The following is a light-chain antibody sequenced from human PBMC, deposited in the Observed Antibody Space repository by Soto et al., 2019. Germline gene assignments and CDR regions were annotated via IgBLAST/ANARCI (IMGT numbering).Light chain of an antibody. CDR2: GAS. Sequence: EIVLTQSPGTLSLSPGERATLSCRASQSVSSSYLAWYQQKPGQAPRLLIYGASSRATGIPDRFSGSGSGIDLTLTISRLEPEDFVVYYCQQYGSSPLTFGQGTRLEIK. CDR1: QSVSSSY. J-gene: IGKJ5*01. CDR3: QQYGSSPLT. V-gene: IGKV3-20*01.